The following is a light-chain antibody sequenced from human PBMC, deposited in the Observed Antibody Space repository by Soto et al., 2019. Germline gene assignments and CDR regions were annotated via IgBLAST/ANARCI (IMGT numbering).Light chain of an antibody. CDR2: RNN. V-gene: IGLV1-47*01. CDR1: SSNIGSNY. CDR3: AAWEGNRSGSV. J-gene: IGLJ2*01. Sequence: QYVLTQPPSASGTPGQRVTISCSGSSSNIGSNYVYWYQHLPGTAPKLLIYRNNQRPSGVPDRFSGSKSGTSASLAISGRRSEDEADYYCAAWEGNRSGSVFGGGTKLTVL.